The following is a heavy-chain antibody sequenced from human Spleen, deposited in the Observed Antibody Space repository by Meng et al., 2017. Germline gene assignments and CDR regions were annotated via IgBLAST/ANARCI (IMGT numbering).Heavy chain of an antibody. V-gene: IGHV1-2*06. CDR2: IDPKTGDT. Sequence: ASVKVSCKPSGYNFPDYYIHWVRRAPGQGLEWMGRIDPKTGDTHYALKFQGRVTITGDTSISTAYMELSGLRSDDTAMYYCARDLQLAAAGHRFWFDPWGQGTLVTVSS. CDR3: ARDLQLAAAGHRFWFDP. D-gene: IGHD6-13*01. CDR1: GYNFPDYY. J-gene: IGHJ5*02.